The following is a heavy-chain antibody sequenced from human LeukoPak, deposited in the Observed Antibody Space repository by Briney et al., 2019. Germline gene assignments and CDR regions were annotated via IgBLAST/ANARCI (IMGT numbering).Heavy chain of an antibody. Sequence: SETLSLTCTVSGGSISSSSYYWGWIRQPPGKGLEWIGSIYYSGSTYYNPSLKSRVTISVDTSKNQFSLKLSSVTAADTAVYYCARRIVGATTPFDYWGQGTLVTVSS. D-gene: IGHD1-26*01. CDR2: IYYSGST. V-gene: IGHV4-39*07. CDR3: ARRIVGATTPFDY. CDR1: GGSISSSSYY. J-gene: IGHJ4*02.